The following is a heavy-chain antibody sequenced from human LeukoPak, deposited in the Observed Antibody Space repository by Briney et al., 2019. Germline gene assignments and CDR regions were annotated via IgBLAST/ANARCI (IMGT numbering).Heavy chain of an antibody. CDR3: VKFGVDYDMGV. J-gene: IGHJ6*02. CDR2: IHYSGRA. D-gene: IGHD3-16*01. CDR1: GDSISGSY. V-gene: IGHV4-59*01. Sequence: SETLSLTCTVSGDSISGSYWTWVRQPPGQGLEWIGQIHYSGRADYTPSLKRRITISVDTSKNQMSLTLTSVTAADTPIYYCVKFGVDYDMGVWGQGTTVSVSS.